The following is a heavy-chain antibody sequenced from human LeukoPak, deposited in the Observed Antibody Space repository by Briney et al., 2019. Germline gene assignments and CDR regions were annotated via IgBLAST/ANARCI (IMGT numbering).Heavy chain of an antibody. J-gene: IGHJ6*02. CDR2: ISSSGTTI. V-gene: IGHV3-48*03. CDR3: ARDRGYSNYPYYYYGMDV. Sequence: GGSLRLSCAASGFTFSSYEMNWVPQAPGKGLQWVSDISSSGTTIYYADSVKGRFTISRDNAKNSLYLQMNSLRAEDTAVYYCARDRGYSNYPYYYYGMDVWGQGTTVTVSS. CDR1: GFTFSSYE. D-gene: IGHD4-11*01.